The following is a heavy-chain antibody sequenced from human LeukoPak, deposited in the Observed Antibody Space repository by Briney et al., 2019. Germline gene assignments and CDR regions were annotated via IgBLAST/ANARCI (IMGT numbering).Heavy chain of an antibody. CDR2: ISTGTGNP. D-gene: IGHD3-10*01. Sequence: ASVKVPCKASGYTFTKYAMNWLRQAPGQRPEWMGWISTGTGNPTYAQGFTGRFVFSLDTSVSTAYLEITSLKAEDTAVYYCTRDFYNSGSSLLDYWGQGTLVTVSS. CDR1: GYTFTKYA. J-gene: IGHJ4*02. CDR3: TRDFYNSGSSLLDY. V-gene: IGHV7-4-1*02.